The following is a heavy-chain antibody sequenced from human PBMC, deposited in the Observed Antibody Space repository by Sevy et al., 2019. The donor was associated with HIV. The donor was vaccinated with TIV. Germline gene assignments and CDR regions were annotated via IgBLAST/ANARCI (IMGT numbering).Heavy chain of an antibody. D-gene: IGHD3-16*02. Sequence: ASVKVSCKVSGYTLTELSMHWVRQAPGKWLEWMGGFDPEDGETIYAQKFQGRVTMTEDTSTDTAYMELSSLRSEDTAVYYCATGSQYIAEFDYWGQGTLVTVSS. CDR3: ATGSQYIAEFDY. CDR2: FDPEDGET. CDR1: GYTLTELS. V-gene: IGHV1-24*01. J-gene: IGHJ4*02.